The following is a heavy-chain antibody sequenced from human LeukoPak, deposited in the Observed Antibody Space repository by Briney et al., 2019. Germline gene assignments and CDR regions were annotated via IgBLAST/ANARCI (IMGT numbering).Heavy chain of an antibody. CDR2: IIPIFGTA. J-gene: IGHJ4*02. CDR3: ARDSEGSLTMVRGVTQFGCGY. V-gene: IGHV1-69*13. Sequence: ASVKVSCKASGGTFSSYAISWVRQAPGQGLEWMGGIIPIFGTANYAQKFQGRVTITADESTGTAYMELSSLRSEDTAVYYCARDSEGSLTMVRGVTQFGCGYWGQGTLVTVSS. D-gene: IGHD3-10*01. CDR1: GGTFSSYA.